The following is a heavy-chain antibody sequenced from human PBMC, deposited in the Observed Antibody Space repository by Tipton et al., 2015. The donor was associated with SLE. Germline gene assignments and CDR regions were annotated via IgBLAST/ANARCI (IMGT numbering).Heavy chain of an antibody. V-gene: IGHV1-18*01. J-gene: IGHJ4*01. Sequence: QSGPEVKKPGASVKVSCRASGYIFTSYGISWVRQAPGQGLDWVGWISPYSGYTDYGRNFKVRVTMTTDTSTNTAYLDLRSLRPDDTAVYYCARDFASCRCGVCSRFASWGTVTLVSASS. D-gene: IGHD2-21*02. CDR3: ARDFASCRCGVCSRFAS. CDR1: GYIFTSYG. CDR2: ISPYSGYT.